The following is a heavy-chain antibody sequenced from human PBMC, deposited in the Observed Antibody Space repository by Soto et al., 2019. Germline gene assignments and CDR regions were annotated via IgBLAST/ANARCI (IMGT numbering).Heavy chain of an antibody. CDR2: ISWNSGSI. CDR1: GFTFDDYA. V-gene: IGHV3-9*01. J-gene: IGHJ6*02. Sequence: PGGSLRLSCAASGFTFDDYAMHWVRQAPGEGLEWVSGISWNSGSIGYADSVKGRFTVSRDNAKNSLYLQMNSLRAEDTAVYYCARDYYRFNSGYGFSMDVWGQGTTVTV. CDR3: ARDYYRFNSGYGFSMDV. D-gene: IGHD5-12*01.